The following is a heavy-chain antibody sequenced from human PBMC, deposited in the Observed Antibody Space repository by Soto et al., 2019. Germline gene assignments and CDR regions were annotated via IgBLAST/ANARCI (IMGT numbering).Heavy chain of an antibody. D-gene: IGHD3-10*01. CDR1: GGSISSGGYY. V-gene: IGHV4-31*03. CDR3: ARVIKSYDQYYFDY. CDR2: IYHSGTT. Sequence: PSETLSLTCTVSGGSISSGGYYWSWIRQHPGKGLEWIGYIYHSGTTYYNPSLKSRLTISVDTSKNQFSLNLSSVTAADTAVYYCARVIKSYDQYYFDYWGQGTLVTVSS. J-gene: IGHJ4*02.